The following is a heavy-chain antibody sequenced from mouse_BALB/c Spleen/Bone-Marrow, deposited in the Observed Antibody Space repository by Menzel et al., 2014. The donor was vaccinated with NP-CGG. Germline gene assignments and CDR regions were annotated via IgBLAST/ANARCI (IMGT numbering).Heavy chain of an antibody. V-gene: IGHV1S56*01. Sequence: VQRVESGPELVKPGASVKMSCKASGYTFTSYFIHWVKRRPGQGLEWIGWIYPGDGSTKYNEKFKGKTTLTADKSSSTAYMLLSSLTSEDSAIFFCAYYRYDEYFDVWGAGTTVTVSS. CDR2: IYPGDGST. D-gene: IGHD2-14*01. J-gene: IGHJ1*01. CDR1: GYTFTSYF. CDR3: AYYRYDEYFDV.